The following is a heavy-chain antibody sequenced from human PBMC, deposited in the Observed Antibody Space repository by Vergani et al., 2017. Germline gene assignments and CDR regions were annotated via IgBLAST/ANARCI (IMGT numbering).Heavy chain of an antibody. V-gene: IGHV3-53*01. Sequence: EVQLVESGGGLVQPGGSLRLSCAASGFTVSSNYMSWVRQAPGKGLEWVSVIYSGGSTYYADSVKGRFTISRDNSKNTLYLQMNSLRAEDTAVYYCAKHPPPDTYYYDSSGYPTGDYWGQGTLVTVSS. D-gene: IGHD3-22*01. CDR2: IYSGGST. J-gene: IGHJ4*02. CDR3: AKHPPPDTYYYDSSGYPTGDY. CDR1: GFTVSSNY.